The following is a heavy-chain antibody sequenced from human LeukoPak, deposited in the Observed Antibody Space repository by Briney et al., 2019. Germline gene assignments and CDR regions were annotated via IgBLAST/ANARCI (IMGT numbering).Heavy chain of an antibody. V-gene: IGHV1-69*13. Sequence: GASVKVSCKASGGTFSSYAISWVRQAPGQGLEWMGGIIPIFGTANYAQKFQGRVTITADESTSTAYMELRSLRSDDTAVYYCARAGVGASGWFDPWGQGTLVTVSS. CDR2: IIPIFGTA. D-gene: IGHD1-26*01. CDR1: GGTFSSYA. CDR3: ARAGVGASGWFDP. J-gene: IGHJ5*02.